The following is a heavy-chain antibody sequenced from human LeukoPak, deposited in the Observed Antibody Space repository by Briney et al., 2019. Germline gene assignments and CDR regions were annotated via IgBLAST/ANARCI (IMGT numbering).Heavy chain of an antibody. CDR1: RDSIGTYY. J-gene: IGHJ4*02. D-gene: IGHD1-1*01. CDR3: PRKATNDRYFPCHL. V-gene: IGHV4-59*08. Sequence: SETLSLTCTVFRDSIGTYYWNWIRQPPGKGLEWIGYIYYSGSTNFNPSLKRRLTISLETSTTQFSFRLTSVTAADTAVVYCPRKATNDRYFPCHLWGRRTLVSVS. CDR2: IYYSGST.